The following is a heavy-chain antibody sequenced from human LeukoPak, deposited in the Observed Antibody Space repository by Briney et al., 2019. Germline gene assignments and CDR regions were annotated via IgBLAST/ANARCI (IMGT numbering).Heavy chain of an antibody. V-gene: IGHV4-61*02. Sequence: SQTLSLTCTVSGGSISSGSYYWSWIRQPAGKGLEWIGRIYTSGSTNYNPSLKSRVTISVDTSKNQFPLKLSSVTAADTAVYYCARGLLQWGQGTLVTVSS. CDR3: ARGLLQ. J-gene: IGHJ4*02. D-gene: IGHD1-1*01. CDR2: IYTSGST. CDR1: GGSISSGSYY.